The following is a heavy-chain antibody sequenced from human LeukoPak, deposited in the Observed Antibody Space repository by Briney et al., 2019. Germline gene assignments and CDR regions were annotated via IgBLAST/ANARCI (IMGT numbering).Heavy chain of an antibody. Sequence: SETLSLTCSVSGGSINTTYWSWIRQPPGKGLEWIGNIHYSGSTNYNSSLKSRVSISVDTSKNQFSLKMISVTTADTAVYYCASTYYYDSGPYFDYWGQGTLVTVSS. J-gene: IGHJ4*02. CDR1: GGSINTTY. CDR2: IHYSGST. V-gene: IGHV4-59*01. CDR3: ASTYYYDSGPYFDY. D-gene: IGHD3-22*01.